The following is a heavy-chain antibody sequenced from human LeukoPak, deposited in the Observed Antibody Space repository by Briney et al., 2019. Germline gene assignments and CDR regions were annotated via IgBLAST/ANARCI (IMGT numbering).Heavy chain of an antibody. Sequence: SQTLSLTCTVSGGSISSGSYYWSWIRQPAGKGREWIGRIYTSGSTNYNPSLKSRVTISVDTSKAQFSLKLSSVTAADTAVYYCARDIDYFDYWGQGTLVTVSS. CDR3: ARDIDYFDY. V-gene: IGHV4-61*02. CDR2: IYTSGST. D-gene: IGHD3-16*02. CDR1: GGSISSGSYY. J-gene: IGHJ4*02.